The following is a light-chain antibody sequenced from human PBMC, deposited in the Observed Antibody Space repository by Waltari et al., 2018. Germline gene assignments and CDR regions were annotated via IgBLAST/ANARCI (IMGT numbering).Light chain of an antibody. CDR2: RDK. CDR3: AAWDDSLGGVV. V-gene: IGLV1-47*01. Sequence: QSVLTPPPSASGTPGQRVTISCSGSSSNTGSIYVYWYQQLLGSAPKLLISRDKQRPAGVPDRFSGSKSGTSASLAISGLRSEDEADYYCAAWDDSLGGVVFGGGTKLTVL. CDR1: SSNTGSIY. J-gene: IGLJ2*01.